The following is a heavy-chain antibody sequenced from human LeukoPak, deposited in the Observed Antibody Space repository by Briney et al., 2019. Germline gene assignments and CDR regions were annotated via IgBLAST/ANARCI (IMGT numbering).Heavy chain of an antibody. J-gene: IGHJ5*02. D-gene: IGHD3-3*01. V-gene: IGHV3-7*01. CDR2: IKQDGSEK. CDR3: ARGLTSIWSGSGFDP. Sequence: GGSLRLSCAASGFTFSSYWMSWVRQAPGKGLEWVANIKQDGSEKYYVDSVKGRFTISRDKAKNSLYLQMNSLRAEDTAVYYCARGLTSIWSGSGFDPWGQGTLVIVSS. CDR1: GFTFSSYW.